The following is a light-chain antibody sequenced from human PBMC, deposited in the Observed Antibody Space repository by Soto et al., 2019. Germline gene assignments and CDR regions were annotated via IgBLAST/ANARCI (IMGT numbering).Light chain of an antibody. CDR2: AAS. CDR3: QKYTNVPA. CDR1: QGISND. Sequence: DIQMTQSPSSLSASVGDRVTITCRASQGISNDLAWYQQIPGQVPKLLISAASTLQSGVPSRFSGSGSGTDFTLTISRLQPEDVATYYCQKYTNVPAFGGGTKVEI. J-gene: IGKJ4*01. V-gene: IGKV1-27*01.